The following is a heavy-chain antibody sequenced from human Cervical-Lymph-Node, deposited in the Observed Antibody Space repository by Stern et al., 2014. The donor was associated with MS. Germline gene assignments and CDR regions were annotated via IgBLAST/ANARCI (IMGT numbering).Heavy chain of an antibody. J-gene: IGHJ6*02. D-gene: IGHD6-6*01. CDR1: GGSISSGSYY. Sequence: QVQLVESGPGLVKPSQTLSLTCTVSGGSISSGSYYWSWIRQPAGKGLEXIGRIYTSGSTNYNPSLKSRVTISVNPSKTHFSLRLSSVTAADTAVYYCARDHLGSSSDYYYGMDVWGQGTTVTVSS. V-gene: IGHV4-61*02. CDR2: IYTSGST. CDR3: ARDHLGSSSDYYYGMDV.